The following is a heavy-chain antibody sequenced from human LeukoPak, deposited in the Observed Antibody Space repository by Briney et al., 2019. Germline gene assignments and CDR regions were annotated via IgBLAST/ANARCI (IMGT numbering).Heavy chain of an antibody. J-gene: IGHJ5*02. Sequence: SETLSLTCTVSGGSISSTNYYWGWIRQPPGKGLEWIATIFYGGNTYYNPSLKSRVTISVDTSKNQFSLKLSSVTAADTAVYYCARRRGYLYNWFDPWGQGTPVTVSS. CDR3: ARRRGYLYNWFDP. V-gene: IGHV4-39*01. CDR1: GGSISSTNYY. CDR2: IFYGGNT. D-gene: IGHD5-12*01.